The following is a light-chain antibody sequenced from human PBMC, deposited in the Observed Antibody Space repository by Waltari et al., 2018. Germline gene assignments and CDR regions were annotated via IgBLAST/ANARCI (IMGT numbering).Light chain of an antibody. J-gene: IGKJ1*01. CDR2: GTS. CDR3: QQYGSSPWT. Sequence: SSRASRSVSGSYLAWYQQKPGQAPRLLIYGTSSRATGIPDRFSGSGSGTDFTLTITRLEPEDFAVYYCQQYGSSPWTFGQGTKVEIK. CDR1: RSVSGSY. V-gene: IGKV3-20*01.